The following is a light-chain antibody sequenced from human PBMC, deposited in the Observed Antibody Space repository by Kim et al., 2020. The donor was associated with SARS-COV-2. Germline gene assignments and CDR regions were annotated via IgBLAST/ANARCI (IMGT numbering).Light chain of an antibody. J-gene: IGKJ2*01. Sequence: RATITCRSSQSVLYSSNNKNYLAWYQQKPGQSPKLLIYGASTRESGVPVRFSASGSGTDFTLTISSLQAEDVAVYYCQQYYSTPYTFGQGTKLEI. CDR3: QQYYSTPYT. V-gene: IGKV4-1*01. CDR2: GAS. CDR1: QSVLYSSNNKNY.